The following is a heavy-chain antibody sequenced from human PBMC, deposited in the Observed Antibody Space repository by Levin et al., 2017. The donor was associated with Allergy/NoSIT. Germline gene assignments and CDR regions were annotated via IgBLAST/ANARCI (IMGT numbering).Heavy chain of an antibody. D-gene: IGHD3-10*01. Sequence: GESLKISCKASGYTFTSYDINWVRQATGQGLEWMGWMNPNSGNTGYAQKFQGRVTMTRNTSISTAYMELSSLRSEDTAVYYCAGGDVLLWFREPADAFDIWGQGTMVTVSS. V-gene: IGHV1-8*01. J-gene: IGHJ3*02. CDR1: GYTFTSYD. CDR3: AGGDVLLWFREPADAFDI. CDR2: MNPNSGNT.